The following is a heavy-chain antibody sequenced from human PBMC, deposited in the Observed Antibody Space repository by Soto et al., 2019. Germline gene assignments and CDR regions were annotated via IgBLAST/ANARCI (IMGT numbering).Heavy chain of an antibody. V-gene: IGHV3-23*01. CDR1: TYTFSSHA. CDR3: AREVAYFHSGDFAS. J-gene: IGHJ4*02. CDR2: VNNNGDKT. Sequence: GGSLRLSCEGSTYTFSSHAMSWVRQAPGKGLEWVSTVNNNGDKTYYADSVKGRFTISRDNSKNTLNLQMNSLRVEDTAIYYCAREVAYFHSGDFASWGLETLVTVRS. D-gene: IGHD5-12*01.